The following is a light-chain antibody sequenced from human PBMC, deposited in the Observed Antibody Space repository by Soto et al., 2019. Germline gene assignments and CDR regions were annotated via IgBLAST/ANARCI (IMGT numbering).Light chain of an antibody. J-gene: IGLJ2*01. CDR3: GAWDDSLNGHVV. V-gene: IGLV1-44*01. CDR1: SSNIGSNT. Sequence: QSVLTQPPSASGTPGQRVTISCSGSSSNIGSNTVNWYQQLPGTAPKLLIYSNNQRPSGVPDRFSGSKSDTSASLAISGLQSEDEADYYCGAWDDSLNGHVVFGGGTKLTVL. CDR2: SNN.